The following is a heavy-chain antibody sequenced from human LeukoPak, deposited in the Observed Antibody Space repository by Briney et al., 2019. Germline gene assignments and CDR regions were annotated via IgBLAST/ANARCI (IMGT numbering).Heavy chain of an antibody. CDR3: AKDPRAAFDI. V-gene: IGHV3-23*01. CDR2: ISGSGGST. CDR1: GFTFSSYA. Sequence: GESLRLSCVGSGFTFSSYAMSWVRQAPGKGLEWVSAISGSGGSTYYADSVKGRFTISRDNSKNTLYLQMNSLRAEDTAVYYCAKDPRAAFDIWGQGTMVTVSS. J-gene: IGHJ3*02. D-gene: IGHD3-10*01.